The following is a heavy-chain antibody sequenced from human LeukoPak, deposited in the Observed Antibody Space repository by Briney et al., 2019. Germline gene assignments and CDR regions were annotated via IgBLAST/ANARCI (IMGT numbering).Heavy chain of an antibody. Sequence: PGGSLRLSCAASGFTFSSYGMHWVRQAPGKGLEWVAVISYDGSNKYYADSVKGRFTISRDNSKNTLYLQMNSLRVGDTAVYYCARGRGWGTFDIWGQGTMVTVSS. CDR3: ARGRGWGTFDI. CDR1: GFTFSSYG. CDR2: ISYDGSNK. D-gene: IGHD3-10*01. J-gene: IGHJ3*02. V-gene: IGHV3-30*03.